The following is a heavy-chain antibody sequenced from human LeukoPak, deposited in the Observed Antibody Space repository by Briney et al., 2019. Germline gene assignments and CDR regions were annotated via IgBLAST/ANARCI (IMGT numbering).Heavy chain of an antibody. CDR2: ISSSSSYI. CDR1: GFTFSSYS. V-gene: IGHV3-21*01. D-gene: IGHD3-22*01. J-gene: IGHJ4*02. CDR3: ASEYYYDSSGYYYVSSYFDY. Sequence: GGSLRLSCAASGFTFSSYSMNWARQAPGKGLEWVSSISSSSSYIYYADSVEGRFTISRDNAKNSLYLQMSSLRAEDTAVYYCASEYYYDSSGYYYVSSYFDYWGQGTLVTVSS.